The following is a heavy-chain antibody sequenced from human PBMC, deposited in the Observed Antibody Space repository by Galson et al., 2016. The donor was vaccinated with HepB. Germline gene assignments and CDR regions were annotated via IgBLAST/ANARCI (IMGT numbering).Heavy chain of an antibody. Sequence: SLRLSCAASGFTFSTSGMNWVRQAPGKRLEWVSSISGSSRYIEYADPVKGRFTISRDNAKNSVYLQMDSLRAEDTAVYYCARYRGQPPPRYFDYWGQGTPATVSS. D-gene: IGHD2-15*01. CDR2: ISGSSRYI. V-gene: IGHV3-21*01. CDR1: GFTFSTSG. J-gene: IGHJ4*02. CDR3: ARYRGQPPPRYFDY.